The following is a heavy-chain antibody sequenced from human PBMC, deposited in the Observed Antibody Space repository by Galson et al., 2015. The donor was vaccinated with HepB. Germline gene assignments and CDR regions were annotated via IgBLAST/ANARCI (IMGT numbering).Heavy chain of an antibody. J-gene: IGHJ4*02. D-gene: IGHD5-24*01. CDR2: ISGSGGST. CDR3: AKANSSPGRGYFDY. Sequence: SLRLSCAASGFTFTSYAMSWVRQAPGKGLEWVSGISGSGGSTFYADSVKGRFTISRDNSKNTLYLQMNSLRVEDTAVYYCAKANSSPGRGYFDYWGQGTLVTVSS. V-gene: IGHV3-23*01. CDR1: GFTFTSYA.